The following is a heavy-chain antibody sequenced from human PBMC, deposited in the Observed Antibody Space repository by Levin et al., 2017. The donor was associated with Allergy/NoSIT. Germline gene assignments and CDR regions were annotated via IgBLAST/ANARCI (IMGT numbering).Heavy chain of an antibody. V-gene: IGHV3-74*01. CDR2: INSDGSNK. CDR3: ARALIVGATSGGDY. D-gene: IGHD1-26*01. CDR1: GFTFSSYW. Sequence: GESLKISCAASGFTFSSYWMHWVRQAPGKGLVWVSRINSDGSNKNYADSVKGRFTISRDNAKNTLYQQMNSLRAEDTAVYYCARALIVGATSGGDYWGQGTLVTVSS. J-gene: IGHJ4*02.